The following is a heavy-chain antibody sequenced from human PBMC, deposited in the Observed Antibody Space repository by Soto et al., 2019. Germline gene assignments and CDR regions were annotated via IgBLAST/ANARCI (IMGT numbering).Heavy chain of an antibody. V-gene: IGHV1-2*04. CDR3: ARQVITIFGLVKNWYDP. CDR1: GYTFTGYY. Sequence: QVQLVQSGAEVKKPGASVKVSCKASGYTFTGYYMHWVRQAPGQGLEWMGWINPNSGGTNYAQKCQGWVTMTRDTSLSTAYMELSRLRSDDTVVYYCARQVITIFGLVKNWYDPWGQGSLVTVSS. CDR2: INPNSGGT. J-gene: IGHJ5*02. D-gene: IGHD3-3*01.